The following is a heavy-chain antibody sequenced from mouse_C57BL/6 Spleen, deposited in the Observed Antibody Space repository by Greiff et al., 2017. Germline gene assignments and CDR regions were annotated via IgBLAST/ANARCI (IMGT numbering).Heavy chain of an antibody. J-gene: IGHJ2*01. V-gene: IGHV5-9*01. Sequence: EVQRVESGGGLVKPGGSLKLSCAASGFTFSSYTMSWVRQTPEKRLEWVATISGGGGNTYYPDSVKGRFTISRDNAKNTLYLQMSSLRSEDTALYYCARHLYYGIDYWGQGTTLTVSS. CDR3: ARHLYYGIDY. D-gene: IGHD2-1*01. CDR1: GFTFSSYT. CDR2: ISGGGGNT.